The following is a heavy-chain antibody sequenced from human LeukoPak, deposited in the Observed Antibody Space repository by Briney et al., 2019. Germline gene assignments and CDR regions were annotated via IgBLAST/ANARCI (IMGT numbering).Heavy chain of an antibody. CDR3: ARRDVGYCSGGSCSSALHWFAP. J-gene: IGHJ5*02. D-gene: IGHD2-15*01. Sequence: GESLKISCKGAGYSFTSYWIGWVRQMPGKGLEWMGIIYPGDSDTRYSPSFQGQVTISADKSISTAYLQWSSLKASDTAMYSCARRDVGYCSGGSCSSALHWFAPWGQGTLVTVSS. CDR1: GYSFTSYW. CDR2: IYPGDSDT. V-gene: IGHV5-51*01.